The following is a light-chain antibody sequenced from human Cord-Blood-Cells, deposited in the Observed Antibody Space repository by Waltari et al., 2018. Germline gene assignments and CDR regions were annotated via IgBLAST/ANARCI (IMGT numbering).Light chain of an antibody. J-gene: IGLJ3*02. V-gene: IGLV2-23*01. Sequence: QSALTQPAPVSRSPGQSITISCTGTSRDVGGLNLLSWYQQPPGKAPKLMIYEGSKRPSGVSNRFSGSKSGNTASLTISGLQAEDEADYYCCSYAGSSTWVFGGGTKLTVL. CDR2: EGS. CDR1: SRDVGGLNL. CDR3: CSYAGSSTWV.